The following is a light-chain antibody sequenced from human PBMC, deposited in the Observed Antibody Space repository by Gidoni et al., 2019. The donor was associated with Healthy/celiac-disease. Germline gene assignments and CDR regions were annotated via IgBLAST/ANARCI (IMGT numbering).Light chain of an antibody. Sequence: DIVMTQSPDSLAVSLGERATINCKSSQSVLYSSNNKNYLAWYQQKPGQPPKLLIYWASTRESGVPDRFSGSGSGTDFTLTISSLQAEEVAVYYCQQYYSTPLFGQGTRLEIK. CDR1: QSVLYSSNNKNY. CDR3: QQYYSTPL. CDR2: WAS. V-gene: IGKV4-1*01. J-gene: IGKJ5*01.